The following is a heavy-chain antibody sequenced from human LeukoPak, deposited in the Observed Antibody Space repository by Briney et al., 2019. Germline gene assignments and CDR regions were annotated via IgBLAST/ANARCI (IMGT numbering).Heavy chain of an antibody. CDR2: IYYSGST. Sequence: PSETLSLTCTVSGGSMSTYYWSWIRQPPGKGLEWIGSIYYSGSTYYNPSLKSRVTISVDTSKNQFSLKLSSVTAADTAVYYCARQTSFGATDAFDIWGQGTMVTVSS. D-gene: IGHD3-3*01. V-gene: IGHV4-59*05. CDR1: GGSMSTYY. CDR3: ARQTSFGATDAFDI. J-gene: IGHJ3*02.